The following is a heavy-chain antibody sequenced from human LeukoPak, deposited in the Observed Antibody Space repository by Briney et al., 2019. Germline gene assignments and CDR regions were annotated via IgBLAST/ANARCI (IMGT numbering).Heavy chain of an antibody. CDR3: ARGAYYDLFDY. CDR2: MNPNSGNT. J-gene: IGHJ4*02. Sequence: ASVKVSCKASGYTFTSYYMHWVRQAPGQGLEWMGWMNPNSGNTGYAQKFQGRVTMTRNTSISTAYMELSSLRSEDTAVYYCARGAYYDLFDYWGQGTLVTVSS. CDR1: GYTFTSYY. D-gene: IGHD3-22*01. V-gene: IGHV1-8*02.